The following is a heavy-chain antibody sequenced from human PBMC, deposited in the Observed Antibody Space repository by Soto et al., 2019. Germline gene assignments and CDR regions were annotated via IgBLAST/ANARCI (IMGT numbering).Heavy chain of an antibody. J-gene: IGHJ4*02. CDR1: GFSFSTSGMC. CDR2: IDWDDDK. Sequence: AGPTLVNPTQTLTLTCTFSGFSFSTSGMCVSWIRQPPGKALEWLALIDWDDDKFYLTSLKTRLTISRDTSKNQVVLTMTNMDPLDTATYYCARNFYDTGNHYARIDYWGPGTLVTVSS. CDR3: ARNFYDTGNHYARIDY. V-gene: IGHV2-70*01. D-gene: IGHD3-22*01.